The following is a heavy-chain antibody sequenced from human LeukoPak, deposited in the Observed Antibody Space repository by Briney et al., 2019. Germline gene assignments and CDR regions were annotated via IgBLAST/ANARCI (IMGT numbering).Heavy chain of an antibody. Sequence: GGSLRLSCAASGFTFSSYGMHWVRQAPGKGLEWVAVIWYDGSNKYYPDSVKGRFTISRDNSKNTLYLQMNSLRAEDTAVYYCARDHIAVAGFDYWGQGTLVTVSS. V-gene: IGHV3-33*01. CDR2: IWYDGSNK. CDR3: ARDHIAVAGFDY. CDR1: GFTFSSYG. J-gene: IGHJ4*02. D-gene: IGHD6-19*01.